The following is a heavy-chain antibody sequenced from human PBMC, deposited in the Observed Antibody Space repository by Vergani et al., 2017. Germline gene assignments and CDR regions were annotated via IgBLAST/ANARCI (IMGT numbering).Heavy chain of an antibody. D-gene: IGHD2-2*01. CDR1: GGSFSGYY. Sequence: QVQLQQWGAGLLKPSETLSLPCAVYGGSFSGYYWRWIRQPPGKGLEWIGEINHSGSSNYNPSLKSRVTVSVDTSKNQFSLKLSSVTAADTAVYYYARSIVVVPAARSGFDYWGQGTLVTVSS. J-gene: IGHJ4*02. CDR3: ARSIVVVPAARSGFDY. CDR2: INHSGSS. V-gene: IGHV4-34*01.